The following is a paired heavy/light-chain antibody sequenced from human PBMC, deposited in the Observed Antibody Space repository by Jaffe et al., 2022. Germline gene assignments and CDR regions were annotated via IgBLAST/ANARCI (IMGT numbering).Heavy chain of an antibody. Sequence: QVQLQESGPGLVKPSETLSLTCAVSGYSISSGYYWGWIRQPPGKGLEWIGSIYHSGSTYYNPSLKSRVTISVDTSKNQFSLKLSSVTAADTAVYYCAGSLSQSIVVVPAASNWFDPWGQGTLVTVSS. CDR1: GYSISSGYY. CDR3: AGSLSQSIVVVPAASNWFDP. CDR2: IYHSGST. V-gene: IGHV4-38-2*01. J-gene: IGHJ5*02. D-gene: IGHD2-2*01.
Light chain of an antibody. Sequence: DIQMTQSPSSLSASVGDRVTITCRASQGISNSLAWYQQKPGKAPKLLLYAASRLESGVPSRFSGSGSGTDYTLTISSLQPEDFATYYCQQYYSTLLTFGGGTKVEIK. CDR3: QQYYSTLLT. CDR1: QGISNS. J-gene: IGKJ4*01. V-gene: IGKV1-NL1*01. CDR2: AAS.